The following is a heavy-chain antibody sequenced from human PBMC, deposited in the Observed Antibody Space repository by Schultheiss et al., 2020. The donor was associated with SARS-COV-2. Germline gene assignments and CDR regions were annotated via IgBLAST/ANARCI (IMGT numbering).Heavy chain of an antibody. CDR1: GYTFTGYY. Sequence: ASVKVSCKASGYTFTGYYMHWVRQAPGQGLEWMGRINPNSGGTNYAQKFQGRVTMTRYTSISTAYMELSRLRSDDTAVYYCARDRGIVVVTATLDYWGQGTLVTVSS. J-gene: IGHJ4*02. CDR2: INPNSGGT. V-gene: IGHV1-2*06. D-gene: IGHD2-21*02. CDR3: ARDRGIVVVTATLDY.